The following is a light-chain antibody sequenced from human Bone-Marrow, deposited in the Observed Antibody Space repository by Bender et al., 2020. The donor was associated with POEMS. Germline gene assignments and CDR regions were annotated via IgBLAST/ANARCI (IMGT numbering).Light chain of an antibody. CDR3: QSYDTSLSGAV. Sequence: QSLLTQPPSVSGAPGQRVTISCTGSSTNIGAGYDVHWYQQLPGTAPKVLIYGNNNRASGVPDRFSGSKSGTSASLAITGLQAEDEADYYCQSYDTSLSGAVFGGGTQLTVL. CDR2: GNN. CDR1: STNIGAGYD. J-gene: IGLJ7*01. V-gene: IGLV1-40*01.